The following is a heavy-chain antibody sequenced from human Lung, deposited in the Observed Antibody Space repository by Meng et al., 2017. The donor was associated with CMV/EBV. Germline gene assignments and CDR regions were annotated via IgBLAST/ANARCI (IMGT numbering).Heavy chain of an antibody. J-gene: IGHJ4*02. D-gene: IGHD3-10*01. CDR1: GDSIISSNW. CDR3: ARRGPQLYDY. Sequence: SETLSLTCAVSGDSIISSNWWSWVRQPPGEGLEWIGEIHHSGTTNYNPSLKSRVTISVDKSKNQFSLQLTSVTAADTAFYYCARRGPQLYDYWGQGTLVTVSS. V-gene: IGHV4-4*02. CDR2: IHHSGTT.